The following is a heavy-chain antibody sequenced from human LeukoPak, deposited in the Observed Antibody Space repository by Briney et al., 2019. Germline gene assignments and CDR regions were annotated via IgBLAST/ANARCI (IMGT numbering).Heavy chain of an antibody. V-gene: IGHV4-59*08. Sequence: KSSKTLSLTCTVSGASISSYYWSWIRQPPGKGLEWVGYISYGGSTNNNPSLKSRVTISAGTSKNQFSLKLSSVTAADTAVNYCSGHGDSNWFEPWGEGTLVTVSS. D-gene: IGHD4-17*01. CDR2: ISYGGST. CDR3: SGHGDSNWFEP. CDR1: GASISSYY. J-gene: IGHJ5*02.